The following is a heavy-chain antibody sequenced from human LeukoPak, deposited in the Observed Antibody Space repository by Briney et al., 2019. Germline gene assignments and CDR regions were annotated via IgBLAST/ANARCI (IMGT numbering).Heavy chain of an antibody. V-gene: IGHV1-18*01. D-gene: IGHD5-18*01. J-gene: IGHJ4*02. CDR1: GYTFTSFG. CDR2: SSAYNGNT. CDR3: TRDLGVDTTMIFFDY. Sequence: ASVKVSCKASGYTFTSFGISWVRKAPGQGLEWMGWSSAYNGNTNYAQKFQGRVTMTTDTSTSTAYMEVRSLRSDDTAVYYCTRDLGVDTTMIFFDYWGQGSLVTVSS.